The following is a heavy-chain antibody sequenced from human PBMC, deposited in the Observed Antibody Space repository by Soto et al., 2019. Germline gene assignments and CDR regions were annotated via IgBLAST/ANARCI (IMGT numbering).Heavy chain of an antibody. J-gene: IGHJ4*02. CDR3: ARDHRGGIQSTIFDY. V-gene: IGHV4-59*12. CDR1: GGSISSDY. Sequence: SETLSVTCTVSGGSISSDYWSWIRQPPGEGLEWIGYIYFSGGTNYNPSLKSRVTISVDRSKNQLSLKLSSVTAADTAVYYCARDHRGGIQSTIFDYWGQGTLVTVSS. D-gene: IGHD5-18*01. CDR2: IYFSGGT.